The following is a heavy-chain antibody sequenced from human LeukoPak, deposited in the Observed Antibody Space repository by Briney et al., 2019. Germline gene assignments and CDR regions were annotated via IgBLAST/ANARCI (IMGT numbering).Heavy chain of an antibody. CDR2: IYYSGST. Sequence: SETLSLTCTVSGGSISSYYWSWIRQPPGKGLEWIGYIYYSGSTNYNPSLKSRVTILVDTSKNQFSLKLSSVTAADTAVYYCARLLSYGSGSPDYWGQGTLVTVSS. CDR1: GGSISSYY. CDR3: ARLLSYGSGSPDY. D-gene: IGHD3-10*01. J-gene: IGHJ4*02. V-gene: IGHV4-59*12.